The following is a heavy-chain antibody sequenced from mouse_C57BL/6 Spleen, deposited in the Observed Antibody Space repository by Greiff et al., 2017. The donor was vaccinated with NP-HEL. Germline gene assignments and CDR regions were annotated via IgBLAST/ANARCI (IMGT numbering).Heavy chain of an antibody. J-gene: IGHJ3*01. D-gene: IGHD3-1*01. Sequence: DVKLVESGPELVKPGASVKISCKASGYSFTGYYMNWVKQSPEKSLEWIGEINPSTGGTTYNQKFKAKATLTVDKSSSTAYMQLKSLTSEDSAVYYCARIGGFAYWGQGTLVTVSA. CDR2: INPSTGGT. CDR3: ARIGGFAY. CDR1: GYSFTGYY. V-gene: IGHV1-42*01.